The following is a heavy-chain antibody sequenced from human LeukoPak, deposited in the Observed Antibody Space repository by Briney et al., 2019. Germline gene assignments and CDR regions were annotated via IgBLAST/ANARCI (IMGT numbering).Heavy chain of an antibody. J-gene: IGHJ3*01. Sequence: PSETLSLTCSVSGSSISSYYWSWIRQPAGKGLEWIGRIYFTGTTNYNPSLQSRVTMSVDTSKYQFSLELSSVTAADTAVYYCARGSSGSWYSFDFWGQGTVVTVSS. CDR3: ARGSSGSWYSFDF. CDR2: IYFTGTT. D-gene: IGHD6-13*01. V-gene: IGHV4-4*07. CDR1: GSSISSYY.